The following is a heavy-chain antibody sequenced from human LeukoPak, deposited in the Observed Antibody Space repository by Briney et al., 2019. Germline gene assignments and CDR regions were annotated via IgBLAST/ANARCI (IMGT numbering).Heavy chain of an antibody. D-gene: IGHD2-2*01. CDR2: IYTSGST. CDR1: GGSISSYY. V-gene: IGHV4-4*09. J-gene: IGHJ4*02. Sequence: SETLSLTCTVSGGSISSYYWSWVRQPPGKGLEWFGYIYTSGSTNYNPSLKSRVTISVDTFKNQFSLKLSSVTAADTAVYYCARWPAYWGQGTLVTVSS. CDR3: ARWPAY.